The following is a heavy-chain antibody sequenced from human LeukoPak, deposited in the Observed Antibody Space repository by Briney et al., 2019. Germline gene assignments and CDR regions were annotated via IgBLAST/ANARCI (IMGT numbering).Heavy chain of an antibody. CDR3: ARAGSSTIPDVFDI. CDR2: ISAYNGNT. CDR1: GYTFPNYG. Sequence: ASVKVSCKASGYTFPNYGISWVRQAPGQGLEWMGWISAYNGNTNYAQKFQGRVTMTTDTSTSTAYMELRRLRSDDTAVYYCARAGSSTIPDVFDIWGQGTMVTVSS. J-gene: IGHJ3*02. V-gene: IGHV1-18*01. D-gene: IGHD2-2*02.